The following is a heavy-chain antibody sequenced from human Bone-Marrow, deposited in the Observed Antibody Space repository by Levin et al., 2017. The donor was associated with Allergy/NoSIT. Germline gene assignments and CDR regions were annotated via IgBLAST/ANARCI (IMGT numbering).Heavy chain of an antibody. CDR2: ISYDGSNK. D-gene: IGHD2-8*01. J-gene: IGHJ6*02. Sequence: GESLKISCAASGFTFSSYAMHWVRQAPVKGLEWVAVISYDGSNKYYADSVKGRFTISRDNSKNTLYLQMNSLRAEDTAVYYCARVGTKDIVLMVYATDYYYGMDVWGQGTTVTVSS. V-gene: IGHV3-30-3*01. CDR3: ARVGTKDIVLMVYATDYYYGMDV. CDR1: GFTFSSYA.